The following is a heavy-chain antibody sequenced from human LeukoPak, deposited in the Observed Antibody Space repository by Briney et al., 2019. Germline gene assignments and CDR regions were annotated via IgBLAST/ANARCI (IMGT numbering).Heavy chain of an antibody. CDR2: INPSGGST. V-gene: IGHV1-46*01. CDR1: GYIFTSYY. Sequence: ASVKVSCKASGYIFTSYYMHWVRQAPGQGLEWMGIINPSGGSTSYAQKFQGRVTMTRDTSTSTVYMELSSLRSEDTAVYYCASRVVDDFWSGYWSPIDYGMDVWGQGTTVTVSS. CDR3: ASRVVDDFWSGYWSPIDYGMDV. D-gene: IGHD3-3*01. J-gene: IGHJ6*02.